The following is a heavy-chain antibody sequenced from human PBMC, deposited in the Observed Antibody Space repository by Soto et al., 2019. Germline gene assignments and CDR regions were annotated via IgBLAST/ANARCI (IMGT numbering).Heavy chain of an antibody. CDR1: GFSSTTDW. D-gene: IGHD2-8*01. J-gene: IGHJ6*02. CDR3: VFLRLVMEVNVMSV. Sequence: GEALKIFSKGSGFSSTTDWIHWVLQMPGKGLEWMGRIDPSDSYINYSPSFQGHVTISADKSISTAYLQWSSLQALDTAMSYRVFLRLVMEVNVMSVCGQGTSVTVSS. V-gene: IGHV5-10-1*01. CDR2: IDPSDSYI.